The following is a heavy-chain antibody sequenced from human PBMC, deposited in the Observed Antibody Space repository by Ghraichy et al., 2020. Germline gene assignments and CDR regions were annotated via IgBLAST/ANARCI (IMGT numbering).Heavy chain of an antibody. D-gene: IGHD5-24*01. CDR2: IYYSGST. CDR3: ARDMAMATIPRDAFDI. V-gene: IGHV4-31*03. J-gene: IGHJ3*02. CDR1: GGSISSGGYY. Sequence: SETLSLTCTVSGGSISSGGYYWSWICQHPGKGLEWIGYIYYSGSTYYNPSLKSRVTISVDTSKNQFSLKLSSVTAADTAVYYCARDMAMATIPRDAFDIWGQGTMVTVSS.